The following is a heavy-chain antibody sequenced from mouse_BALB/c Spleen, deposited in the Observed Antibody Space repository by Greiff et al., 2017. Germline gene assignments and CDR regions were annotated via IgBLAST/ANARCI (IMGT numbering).Heavy chain of an antibody. Sequence: VKLMESGAELVRPGSSVKISCKASGYAFSSYWMNWVKQRPGQGLEWIGQIYPGDGDTNYNGKFKGKATLTADKSSSTAYMQLSSLTSEDSAVYFCARWLVGMDYWGQGTSVTVSS. CDR3: ARWLVGMDY. D-gene: IGHD2-2*01. J-gene: IGHJ4*01. V-gene: IGHV1-80*01. CDR1: GYAFSSYW. CDR2: IYPGDGDT.